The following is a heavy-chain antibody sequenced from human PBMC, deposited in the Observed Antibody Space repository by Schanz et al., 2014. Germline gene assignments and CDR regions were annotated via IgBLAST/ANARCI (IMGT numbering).Heavy chain of an antibody. CDR2: ITAYNGDT. D-gene: IGHD2-2*02. CDR3: AGTYCSSTSCYTGYYYMDV. J-gene: IGHJ6*03. CDR1: GYTFTSHG. Sequence: QVQLVQSEAEVKKPGASVKVSCKASGYTFTSHGISWVRQAPGQGLEWMGWITAYNGDTNYALKLQGRVTMTTDTSASTAYMELTSLRSEDTAVYYCAGTYCSSTSCYTGYYYMDVWGKGTTVTVAS. V-gene: IGHV1-18*01.